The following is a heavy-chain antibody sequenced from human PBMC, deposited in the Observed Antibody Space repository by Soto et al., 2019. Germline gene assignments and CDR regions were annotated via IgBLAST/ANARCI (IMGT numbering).Heavy chain of an antibody. Sequence: GESLKISCKGSGYSFTSYWISWVRQMPGKGLEWMGRIDPSDSYTNYSPSFQGHVTISADKSISTAYLQWSSLKASDTAMYYCARQDGSSWYNIPFDYWGQGTLVTVSS. D-gene: IGHD6-13*01. V-gene: IGHV5-10-1*01. CDR3: ARQDGSSWYNIPFDY. CDR2: IDPSDSYT. CDR1: GYSFTSYW. J-gene: IGHJ4*02.